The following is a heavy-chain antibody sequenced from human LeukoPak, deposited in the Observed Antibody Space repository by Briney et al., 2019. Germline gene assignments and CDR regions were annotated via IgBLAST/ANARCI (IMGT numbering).Heavy chain of an antibody. CDR3: ARDHHSSGVLDP. Sequence: GASVKVSCKASGYTFTSYYMHRVRQAPGQGLEWMGIINPSGGSTSYAQKFQGRATMTRDTSTSTVYMELSSLRSEDTAVYYCARDHHSSGVLDPWGQGTLVTVSS. J-gene: IGHJ5*02. D-gene: IGHD3-22*01. CDR2: INPSGGST. CDR1: GYTFTSYY. V-gene: IGHV1-46*01.